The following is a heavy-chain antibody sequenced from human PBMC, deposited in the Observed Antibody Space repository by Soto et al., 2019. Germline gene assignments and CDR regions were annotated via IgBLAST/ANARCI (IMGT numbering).Heavy chain of an antibody. J-gene: IGHJ6*03. V-gene: IGHV3-73*01. CDR1: GFTFSGSA. D-gene: IGHD4-17*01. CDR2: IRSKANSYAT. Sequence: GGSLRLSCAASGFTFSGSAMHWVRQASGKGLEWVGRIRSKANSYATAYAASVKGRFTISRDDSKNTAYLQMNSLKTEDTAVYYCTRPHMTTVTTSYYYYMDVWGKGTTVTVSS. CDR3: TRPHMTTVTTSYYYYMDV.